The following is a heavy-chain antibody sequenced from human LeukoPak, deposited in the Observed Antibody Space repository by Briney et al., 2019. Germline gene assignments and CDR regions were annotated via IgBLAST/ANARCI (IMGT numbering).Heavy chain of an antibody. CDR3: AKIPVRYYDVWSGCCSSWFDP. D-gene: IGHD3-3*01. J-gene: IGHJ5*02. Sequence: GWALRLSCSASGFTSSSYAMSRVRQAPREGLEWVSAISGSGGSTYYAASVKGRFTISRDTSKNTLYLQMNSLRAEDTAVYYCAKIPVRYYDVWSGCCSSWFDPWGQGTLVTVSS. CDR2: ISGSGGST. V-gene: IGHV3-23*01. CDR1: GFTSSSYA.